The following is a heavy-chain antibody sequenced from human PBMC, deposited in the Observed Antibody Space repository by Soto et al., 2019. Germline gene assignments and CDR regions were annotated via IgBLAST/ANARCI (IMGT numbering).Heavy chain of an antibody. J-gene: IGHJ6*03. CDR2: IIPILGIA. Sequence: SVKVSCKASGGTFSSYTISWARQAPGQGLEWMGRIIPILGIANYAQKFQGRVTITADKSTSTAYMKLSSLRSEDTAVYYCAMHRGGYDSNYYYNYMDVWRKGTTVTVSS. CDR1: GGTFSSYT. CDR3: AMHRGGYDSNYYYNYMDV. D-gene: IGHD5-12*01. V-gene: IGHV1-69*02.